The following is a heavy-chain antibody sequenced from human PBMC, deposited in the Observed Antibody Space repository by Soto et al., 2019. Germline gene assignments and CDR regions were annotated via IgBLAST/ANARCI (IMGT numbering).Heavy chain of an antibody. Sequence: QVQLQESGPGLVKPSETLSLTCTVSGGSISSYYWSWIRQPPGKGLEWIGCIYYSGSTNYNPSLKSRVTISVDTSKNQFSLKLSSVTAADTAVYYCARWLVGLGNWFDPWGQGTLVTVSS. CDR1: GGSISSYY. CDR3: ARWLVGLGNWFDP. J-gene: IGHJ5*02. V-gene: IGHV4-59*08. CDR2: IYYSGST. D-gene: IGHD6-19*01.